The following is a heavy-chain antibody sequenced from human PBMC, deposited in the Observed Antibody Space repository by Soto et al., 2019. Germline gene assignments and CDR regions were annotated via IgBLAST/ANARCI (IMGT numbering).Heavy chain of an antibody. D-gene: IGHD3-22*01. Sequence: GGSLRLSCAASGFTFSSYSMNWVRQAPGKGLEWVSSISSSSSYIYYADSVKGRFTISRDNAKNSLYLQMNSLRAEDTAVYYCARDYYDSSGYYPPDYWGQGTLVTVSS. V-gene: IGHV3-21*01. CDR1: GFTFSSYS. CDR3: ARDYYDSSGYYPPDY. CDR2: ISSSSSYI. J-gene: IGHJ4*02.